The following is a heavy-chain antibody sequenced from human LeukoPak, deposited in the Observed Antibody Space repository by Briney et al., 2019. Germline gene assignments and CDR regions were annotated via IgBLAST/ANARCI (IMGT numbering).Heavy chain of an antibody. CDR2: INLNSGVT. Sequence: ASVTVSCKASGYTFTAYHFHWVRLAPGQGLEWMGWINLNSGVTRYAQKFQDRVTMTRDTSITTACMELSRLRSDDTAVYYCARDETAATGIAMDVWGQGTTVTVSS. CDR3: ARDETAATGIAMDV. V-gene: IGHV1-2*02. J-gene: IGHJ6*02. CDR1: GYTFTAYH. D-gene: IGHD6-13*01.